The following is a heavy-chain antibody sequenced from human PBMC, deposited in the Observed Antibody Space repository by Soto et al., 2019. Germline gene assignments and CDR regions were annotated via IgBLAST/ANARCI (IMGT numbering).Heavy chain of an antibody. V-gene: IGHV3-23*01. CDR2: ISAGGDST. D-gene: IGHD6-19*01. J-gene: IGHJ4*02. CDR1: GFSFSSYV. CDR3: AKDHGYAGGWHTPYYFDS. Sequence: EVQLLESGGSLKQPGGSLRLSCAASGFSFSSYVMSWVRQAPGKGLEWVSSISAGGDSTYYADSVKGRFTITRDNSENTLYLQMNGLRAADTAVYYCAKDHGYAGGWHTPYYFDSWGQGTLVTVSS.